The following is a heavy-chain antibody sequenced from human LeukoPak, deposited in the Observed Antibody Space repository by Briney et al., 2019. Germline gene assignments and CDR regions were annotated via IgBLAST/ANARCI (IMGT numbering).Heavy chain of an antibody. D-gene: IGHD3-10*01. Sequence: RLSCXXSGFTVSSNYMSWVRQAPGKGLEWVSVIYSGGSTYYADSVKGRFTISRDNSKNTLYLQMNSLRAEDTAVYYCASVYGSGSYGAFDIWGQGTMVTVSS. CDR1: GFTVSSNY. J-gene: IGHJ3*02. CDR2: IYSGGST. V-gene: IGHV3-66*01. CDR3: ASVYGSGSYGAFDI.